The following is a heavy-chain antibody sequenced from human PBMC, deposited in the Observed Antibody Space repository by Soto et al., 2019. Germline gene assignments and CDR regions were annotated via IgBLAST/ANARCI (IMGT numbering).Heavy chain of an antibody. D-gene: IGHD3-10*01. Sequence: QLQLQESGSGLVKPSQTLSLTCTVSGGSISSGDYSWSWIRQPPGKGLELIGNVFRSGSTYYSPSLKSRVTISVDGSKNQFSLKLTSVTAADTGVYYCARGSYGAGSDYWGQGTLVTVSS. J-gene: IGHJ4*02. V-gene: IGHV4-30-2*01. CDR3: ARGSYGAGSDY. CDR2: VFRSGST. CDR1: GGSISSGDYS.